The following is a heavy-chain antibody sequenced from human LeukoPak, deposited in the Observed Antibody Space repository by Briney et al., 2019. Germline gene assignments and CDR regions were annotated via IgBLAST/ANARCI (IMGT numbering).Heavy chain of an antibody. CDR3: ARRLWYGGTGG. CDR1: GGSISSDYS. J-gene: IGHJ4*02. CDR2: IYYSGST. D-gene: IGHD3-10*01. Sequence: SETLSLTCTVSGGSISSDYSWGWIRQPPGKGLEWIGSIYYSGSTYYNPSLKSRVTISVDTSKNQFSLKLSSVTAADTAVYYCARRLWYGGTGGWGQGTLVTVSS. V-gene: IGHV4-39*01.